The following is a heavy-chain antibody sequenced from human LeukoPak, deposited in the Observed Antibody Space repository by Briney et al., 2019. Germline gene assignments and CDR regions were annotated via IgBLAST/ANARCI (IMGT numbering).Heavy chain of an antibody. V-gene: IGHV7-4-1*02. D-gene: IGHD3-22*01. CDR1: VYTFTSYA. J-gene: IGHJ5*02. CDR3: ARISYESSGYGWFDP. Sequence: ASVKVSCKASVYTFTSYAMNWVRQAHGQGLEWMGWINANTGNPTYAQGFTGRFVFSLDTSVSTAYLQISSLKAEDTAVYYCARISYESSGYGWFDPWGQGTLVTVSS. CDR2: INANTGNP.